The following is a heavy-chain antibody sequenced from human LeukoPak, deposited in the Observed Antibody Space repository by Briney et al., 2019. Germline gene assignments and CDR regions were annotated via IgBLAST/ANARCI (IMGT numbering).Heavy chain of an antibody. CDR3: ASGCSSTSCYRGRDY. CDR1: GFTFSSYD. V-gene: IGHV3-13*01. D-gene: IGHD2-2*01. CDR2: IGTAGDT. J-gene: IGHJ4*02. Sequence: GGSLRLSCAASGFTFSSYDMHWVRQATGKGLEWVSAIGTAGDTYYPGSVKGRFTISRENAKNSLYLQMNSLRAEDTAVYYCASGCSSTSCYRGRDYWGQGTLVTVSS.